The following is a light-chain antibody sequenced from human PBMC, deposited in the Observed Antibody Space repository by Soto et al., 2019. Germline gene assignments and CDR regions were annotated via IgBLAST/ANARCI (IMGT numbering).Light chain of an antibody. J-gene: IGKJ2*01. V-gene: IGKV1-5*01. CDR2: DAS. Sequence: DIQMTQSPSTLSASVGDRVTITCRASQSISSWLAWYQQKTGKAPKLLIYDASSLESGVPSRFSGSGSGTEFPLTISRLQHDDFATYYCQQYNSYSTFGQGTKLEIK. CDR1: QSISSW. CDR3: QQYNSYST.